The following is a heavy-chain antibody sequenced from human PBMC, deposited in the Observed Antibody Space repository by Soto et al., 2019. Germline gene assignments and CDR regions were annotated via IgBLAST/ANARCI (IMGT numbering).Heavy chain of an antibody. V-gene: IGHV3-9*01. J-gene: IGHJ5*02. CDR2: ISWNSGSI. CDR1: GFTFDDYA. Sequence: SLRLSCAASGFTFDDYAMHWVRQAPGKGLEWVSGISWNSGSIGYADSVKGRFTISRDNAKNSLYLQMNSLRAEDTALYYCARGQYDILTGYYNVFARVGNWFDPWGQGTLVTVSS. D-gene: IGHD3-9*01. CDR3: ARGQYDILTGYYNVFARVGNWFDP.